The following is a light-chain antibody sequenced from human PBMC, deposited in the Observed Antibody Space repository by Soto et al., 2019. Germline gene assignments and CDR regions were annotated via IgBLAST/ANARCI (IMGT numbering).Light chain of an antibody. V-gene: IGKV4-1*01. J-gene: IGKJ4*01. Sequence: DIVMTQSPDSLAVSLGERATINCKSSQSVLYSSNSKNYLAWYQQKPGQPLKLLIYWASTRESGVPDRFSGSGTGTDFTLTISSLQAEDVAVYSCQQYYGTPLTFGGGTKVEIK. CDR3: QQYYGTPLT. CDR1: QSVLYSSNSKNY. CDR2: WAS.